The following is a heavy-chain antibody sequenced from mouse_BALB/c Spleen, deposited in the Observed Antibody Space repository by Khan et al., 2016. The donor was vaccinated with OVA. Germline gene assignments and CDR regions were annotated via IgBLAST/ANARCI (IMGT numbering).Heavy chain of an antibody. CDR3: GPLDLYAMDY. J-gene: IGHJ4*01. CDR1: GFSLTSYG. V-gene: IGHV2-5*01. D-gene: IGHD2-10*02. CDR2: IWRGGST. Sequence: QVQLKQSGPGLVQPSQSLSITCTVSGFSLTSYGVHWVRQSPGKGLEWLGVIWRGGSTDYNAAFMSRLSIPKANSKSQVFFKMNSLQADDTAIYYCGPLDLYAMDYWGQGTSVTVSS.